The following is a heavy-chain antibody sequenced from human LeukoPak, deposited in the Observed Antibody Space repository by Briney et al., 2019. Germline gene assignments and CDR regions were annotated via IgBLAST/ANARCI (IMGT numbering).Heavy chain of an antibody. CDR3: ASGGGSSWDSYYFDY. D-gene: IGHD6-13*01. V-gene: IGHV4-61*09. Sequence: PSQTLSLTCTVSGGSISSGSYYWSWIRQPAGKGLEWIGHIYTSGSTNYNPSLKSRVTISVDTSKNQFSLKLSSVTAADTAVYYCASGGGSSWDSYYFDYWGQGTLVTVSS. J-gene: IGHJ4*02. CDR2: IYTSGST. CDR1: GGSISSGSYY.